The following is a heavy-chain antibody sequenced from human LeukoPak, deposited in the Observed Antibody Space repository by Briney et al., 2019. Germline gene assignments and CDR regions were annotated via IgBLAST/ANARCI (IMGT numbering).Heavy chain of an antibody. CDR3: ARDSSGWYRWFDP. V-gene: IGHV4-59*01. Sequence: SETLSLTCTVSGGSISSYYWSWIRQPPGKGLEWIGSIYYSGSTNYNPSLKSRVTISVDTSKNQFSLKLSSVTAADTAVYYCARDSSGWYRWFDPWGQGTLVTVSS. CDR1: GGSISSYY. CDR2: IYYSGST. J-gene: IGHJ5*02. D-gene: IGHD6-19*01.